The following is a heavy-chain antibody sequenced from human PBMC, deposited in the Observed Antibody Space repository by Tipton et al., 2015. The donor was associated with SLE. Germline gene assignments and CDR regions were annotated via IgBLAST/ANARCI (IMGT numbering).Heavy chain of an antibody. J-gene: IGHJ6*02. CDR1: GGSISSYY. CDR2: IYYSGST. CDR3: ATSNRYYYDSSGYPYYYYYGMDV. D-gene: IGHD3-22*01. V-gene: IGHV4-59*08. Sequence: TLSLTCTVSGGSISSYYWSWIRQPPGKGLEWIGYIYYSGSTNYNPSLKSRVTISVDTSKNQFSPKLSSVTAADTAVYYCATSNRYYYDSSGYPYYYYYGMDVWGQGTTVTVSS.